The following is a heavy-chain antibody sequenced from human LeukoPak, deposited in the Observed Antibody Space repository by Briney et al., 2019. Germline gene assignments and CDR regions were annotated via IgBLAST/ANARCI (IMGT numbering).Heavy chain of an antibody. J-gene: IGHJ4*02. CDR1: GFTLSDYY. CDR3: ARERYYYDSSGYLFDY. V-gene: IGHV3-11*04. Sequence: SGGSLRLSCAASGFTLSDYYMSWIRQAPGKGLEWVSYISSSGSTIYYADSVKGRFTISRDNAKNSLYLQMNSLRAEDTAVYYCARERYYYDSSGYLFDYWGQGTLVTVSS. CDR2: ISSSGSTI. D-gene: IGHD3-22*01.